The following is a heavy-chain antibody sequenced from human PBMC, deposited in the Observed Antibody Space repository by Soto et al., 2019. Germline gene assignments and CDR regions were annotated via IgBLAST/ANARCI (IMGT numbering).Heavy chain of an antibody. CDR1: GGTFSSYT. CDR3: ARVAVAGMRDY. D-gene: IGHD6-19*01. J-gene: IGHJ4*02. CDR2: IIPILGIA. Sequence: QVQLVQSGAEVKKPGSSVKVSCKASGGTFSSYTISWVRQAPGQGLEWMGRIIPILGIANYAQKFQGRVTITADKSTSTAYMELSSLRSEDTAVYYFARVAVAGMRDYWGQGTLVTVSS. V-gene: IGHV1-69*02.